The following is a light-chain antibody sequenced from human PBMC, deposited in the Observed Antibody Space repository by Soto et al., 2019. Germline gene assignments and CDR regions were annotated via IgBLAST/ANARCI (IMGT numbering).Light chain of an antibody. V-gene: IGKV2-30*01. CDR3: MQGTPWPVGT. CDR2: KVS. J-gene: IGKJ1*01. Sequence: DVVMTLSPLSLPVTLGQPASISCRSSQSFVYSDGNTYLNWFQHRPGQSPRRLIYKVSNRDSGVPDRFSGSGSGTDFTLKISRVEAEAVGVYYCMQGTPWPVGTFGQGTKVEIK. CDR1: QSFVYSDGNTY.